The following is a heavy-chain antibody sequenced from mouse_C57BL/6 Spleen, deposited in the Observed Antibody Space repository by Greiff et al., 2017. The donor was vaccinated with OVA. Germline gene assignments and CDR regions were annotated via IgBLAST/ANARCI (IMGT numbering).Heavy chain of an antibody. Sequence: VQLQQPGAELVRPGSSVKLSCKASGYTFTSYWMHWVKQRPIQGLEWIGNIDPSDSETHYNQKFKDKATLTVDKSSSTAYMQLSSLTSEDSAVYYCARSGNWEGGYFDVWGTGTTVTVSS. J-gene: IGHJ1*03. D-gene: IGHD4-1*01. CDR3: ARSGNWEGGYFDV. CDR2: IDPSDSET. V-gene: IGHV1-52*01. CDR1: GYTFTSYW.